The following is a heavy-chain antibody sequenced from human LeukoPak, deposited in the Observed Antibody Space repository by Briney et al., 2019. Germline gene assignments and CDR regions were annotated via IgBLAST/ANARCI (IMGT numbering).Heavy chain of an antibody. CDR3: ARDRAWDYLDS. V-gene: IGHV3-30*03. CDR1: GFTLSSHG. D-gene: IGHD1-26*01. CDR2: ISYDGGKK. J-gene: IGHJ4*02. Sequence: GGSLRLSCVVSGFTLSSHGMHWVRQAPGKGLEWVAVISYDGGKKSYADSVKGRFTISRDNSKNTLYLQMDSLRVEDTAVYYCARDRAWDYLDSWDQGPLVTVSS.